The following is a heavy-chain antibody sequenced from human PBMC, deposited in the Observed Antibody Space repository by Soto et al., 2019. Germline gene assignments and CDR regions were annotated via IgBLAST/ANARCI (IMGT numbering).Heavy chain of an antibody. D-gene: IGHD3-3*01. CDR2: IYYSGST. Sequence: SETLSLTCTVSGGSISSGDYYWSWIRQPPGKGLEWIGYIYYSGSTYYSPSLKSRVTISVDTSKNQFSLKLSSVTAADTAVYYCARVPEQYDFWSGYPGYNWFDPWGQGTLVTVSS. CDR3: ARVPEQYDFWSGYPGYNWFDP. V-gene: IGHV4-30-4*01. CDR1: GGSISSGDYY. J-gene: IGHJ5*02.